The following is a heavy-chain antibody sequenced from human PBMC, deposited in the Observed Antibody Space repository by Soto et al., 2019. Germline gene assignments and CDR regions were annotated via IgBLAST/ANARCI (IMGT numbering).Heavy chain of an antibody. D-gene: IGHD2-15*01. Sequence: AASVKVSCKASGYTFTSYGISWVRQAPGQGLEWMGWISAYNGNTNYAQKLQGRVTMTTDTSTSTAYMELRSLRSDDTAVYYCAREDIVVVVAARTPSAVRSKNDAVDIWGQGTMATVSS. CDR3: AREDIVVVVAARTPSAVRSKNDAVDI. CDR2: ISAYNGNT. V-gene: IGHV1-18*01. J-gene: IGHJ3*02. CDR1: GYTFTSYG.